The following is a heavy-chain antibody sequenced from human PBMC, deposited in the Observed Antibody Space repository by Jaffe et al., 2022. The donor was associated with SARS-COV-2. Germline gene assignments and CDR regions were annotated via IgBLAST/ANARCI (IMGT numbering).Heavy chain of an antibody. CDR2: ISGSGGST. CDR1: GFTFSSYA. J-gene: IGHJ4*02. Sequence: EVQLLESGGGLVQPGGSLRLSCAASGFTFSSYAMSWVRQAPGKGLEWVSAISGSGGSTYYADSVKGRFTISRDNSKNTLYLQMNSLRAEDTAVYYCAKDSPSHDFWSGTSPHFDYWGQGTLVTVSS. D-gene: IGHD3-3*01. V-gene: IGHV3-23*01. CDR3: AKDSPSHDFWSGTSPHFDY.